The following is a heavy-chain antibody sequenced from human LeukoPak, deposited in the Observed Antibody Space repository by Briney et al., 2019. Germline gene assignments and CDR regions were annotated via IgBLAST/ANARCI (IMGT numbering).Heavy chain of an antibody. J-gene: IGHJ4*02. D-gene: IGHD3-10*01. CDR2: IYHSGRT. Sequence: SETLSLTCTVSGYSISSGDCWGWIRQPPGKGLEWIGSIYHSGRTYYNPSLKSRVTISVDTSKNQVSLILTSVTAADTAVYYCARDTYYYGSGSYWNGGLIDYWGQGTLVTVSS. CDR3: ARDTYYYGSGSYWNGGLIDY. V-gene: IGHV4-38-2*02. CDR1: GYSISSGDC.